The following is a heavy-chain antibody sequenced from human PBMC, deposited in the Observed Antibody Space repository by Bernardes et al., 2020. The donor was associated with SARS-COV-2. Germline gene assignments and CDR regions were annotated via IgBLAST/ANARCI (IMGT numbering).Heavy chain of an antibody. Sequence: GGSLRLSCAASGFTFSSYSMNWVRQAPGKGLEWVSSISSSSSDIYYADSVKRRFTISRDNAKNSLYLQMNSLRAEDTAVDYCARDPTTRISWVNWFDPWGKGSMVTVSS. CDR1: GFTFSSYS. J-gene: IGHJ5*02. CDR2: ISSSSSDI. D-gene: IGHD4-4*01. CDR3: ARDPTTRISWVNWFDP. V-gene: IGHV3-21*01.